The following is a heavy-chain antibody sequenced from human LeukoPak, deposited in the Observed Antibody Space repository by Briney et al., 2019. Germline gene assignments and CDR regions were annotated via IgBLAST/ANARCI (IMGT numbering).Heavy chain of an antibody. Sequence: GGSLRLSCAASGFTFSSYAMSWVRQAPGKGLEWVSSISSSSSYIYYADSVKGRFTISRDNAKNSLYLQMNSLRAEDTAVYYCAKDQGYSSAWYSRDGFDMWGQGTMVTVSS. CDR2: ISSSSSYI. D-gene: IGHD6-19*01. CDR1: GFTFSSYA. CDR3: AKDQGYSSAWYSRDGFDM. J-gene: IGHJ3*02. V-gene: IGHV3-21*04.